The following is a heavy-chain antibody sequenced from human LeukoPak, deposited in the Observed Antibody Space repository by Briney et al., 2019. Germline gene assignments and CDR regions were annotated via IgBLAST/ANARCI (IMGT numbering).Heavy chain of an antibody. CDR3: TRRYNYDSSGYYYVRDAFDI. Sequence: GGSLRLSCAASGFTFDDYVMSWVRQAPGKGLEWVGFIRSKAYGGTTKNAAPVKGRFTISRDDSRSIACLQMNSLKTEDTAVYYCTRRYNYDSSGYYYVRDAFDIWGQGTMVTVSS. V-gene: IGHV3-49*04. D-gene: IGHD3-22*01. CDR1: GFTFDDYV. J-gene: IGHJ3*02. CDR2: IRSKAYGGTT.